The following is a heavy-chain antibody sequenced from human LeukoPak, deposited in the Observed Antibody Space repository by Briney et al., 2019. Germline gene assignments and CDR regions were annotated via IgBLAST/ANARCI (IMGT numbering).Heavy chain of an antibody. CDR1: GYSFTNYW. V-gene: IGHV5-51*01. Sequence: GESLKISCKGSGYSFTNYWIGWVRPMPGKGLEWMGIIYPGDSDTRYSPSFQGQVTISADKSISTAYLQWSSLKASDTAIYYCARLPVAGTSSLDYWGQGTLVTVSS. D-gene: IGHD6-19*01. CDR3: ARLPVAGTSSLDY. CDR2: IYPGDSDT. J-gene: IGHJ4*02.